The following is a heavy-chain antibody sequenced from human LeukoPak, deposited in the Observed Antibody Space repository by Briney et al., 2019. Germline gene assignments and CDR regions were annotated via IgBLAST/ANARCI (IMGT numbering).Heavy chain of an antibody. CDR3: AKGSDSDSSGWPEGHYYYMDV. CDR1: GFTFSTYS. J-gene: IGHJ6*03. D-gene: IGHD6-19*01. V-gene: IGHV3-23*01. Sequence: GGSLRLSCAASGFTFSTYSMTWVRQASGKGLEWVSSITGSGDITYYADSVKGRFTISRDNSNKMLFLQMNSLRGEDTAVYYCAKGSDSDSSGWPEGHYYYMDVWGKGTTVTVSS. CDR2: ITGSGDIT.